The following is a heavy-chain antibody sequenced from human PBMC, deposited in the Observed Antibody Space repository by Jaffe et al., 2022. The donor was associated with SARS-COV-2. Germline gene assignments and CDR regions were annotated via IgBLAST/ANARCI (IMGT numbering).Heavy chain of an antibody. Sequence: QVQLQESGPGLVKPSQTLSLTCTVSGGSISSGGYYWSWIRQHPGKGLEWIGYIYYSGSTYYNPSLKSRVTISVDTSKNQFSLKLSSVTAADTAVYYCARVSNIHPSRYAIDYWGQGTLVTVSS. V-gene: IGHV4-31*03. J-gene: IGHJ4*02. CDR3: ARVSNIHPSRYAIDY. CDR1: GGSISSGGYY. CDR2: IYYSGST. D-gene: IGHD3-16*01.